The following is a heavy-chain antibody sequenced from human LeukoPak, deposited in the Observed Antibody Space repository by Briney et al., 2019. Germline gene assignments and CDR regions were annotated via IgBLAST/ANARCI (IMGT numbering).Heavy chain of an antibody. V-gene: IGHV3-21*01. J-gene: IGHJ5*02. CDR2: ISSSSSYI. D-gene: IGHD4-17*01. Sequence: PGGSLRLSCAASGFTFSSYSMNWVRQAPGKGLEWVSSISSSSSYIYYADSVKGRLTISRDNAKNSLYLQMNSLRAEDTAVYYCARELTVRRGSWFDPWGQGTLVTVSS. CDR3: ARELTVRRGSWFDP. CDR1: GFTFSSYS.